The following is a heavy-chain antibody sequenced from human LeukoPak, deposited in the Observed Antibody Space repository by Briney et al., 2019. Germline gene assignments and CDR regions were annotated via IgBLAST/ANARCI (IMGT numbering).Heavy chain of an antibody. CDR2: IYPGDSDT. CDR1: GYSFTSYW. D-gene: IGHD6-19*01. Sequence: GESLRISCKGSGYSFTSYWIGWVRQMPGKGLEWMGIIYPGDSDTRYSPSFQGQVTISAAKSISTAYLQWNSLKASDTAMYYCARSTSGWYNGFDYWGQGTLVIVSS. J-gene: IGHJ4*02. V-gene: IGHV5-51*01. CDR3: ARSTSGWYNGFDY.